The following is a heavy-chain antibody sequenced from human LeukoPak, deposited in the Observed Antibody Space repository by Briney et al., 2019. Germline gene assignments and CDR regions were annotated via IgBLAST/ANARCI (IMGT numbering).Heavy chain of an antibody. CDR2: IYYSGST. J-gene: IGHJ4*02. D-gene: IGHD3-22*01. CDR1: GGSISSYY. Sequence: PSQTLSLTCAVSGGSISSYYWSWIRQPPGKGLEWIGYIYYSGSTNYNPSLKSRVTISVDTSKNQFSLKLSSVTAADTAVYYCAVYYDSSGYGYWGQGTLVTVSS. CDR3: AVYYDSSGYGY. V-gene: IGHV4-59*01.